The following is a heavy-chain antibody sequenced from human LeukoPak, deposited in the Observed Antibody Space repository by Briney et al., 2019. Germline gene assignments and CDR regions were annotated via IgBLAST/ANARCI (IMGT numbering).Heavy chain of an antibody. CDR2: ASRDGVSQ. CDR3: AKEQSSGWYRTADY. CDR1: GFTFETHD. D-gene: IGHD6-19*01. J-gene: IGHJ4*02. V-gene: IGHV3-30*18. Sequence: GGSLRLSCAASGFTFETHDMHWVRRAPGKGLEWVGVASRDGVSQNYGDSVEGRFTISRDQSDNTLFLRMNSLRPEDTAIYYCAKEQSSGWYRTADYWGQGTLVTVSS.